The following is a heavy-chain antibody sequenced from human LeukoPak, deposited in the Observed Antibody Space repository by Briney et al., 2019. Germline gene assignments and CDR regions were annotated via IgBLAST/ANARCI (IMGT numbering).Heavy chain of an antibody. CDR2: INHSGST. J-gene: IGHJ4*02. CDR1: GGSLSGYS. D-gene: IGHD2-2*01. V-gene: IGHV4-34*01. Sequence: SETLSLTCAVYGGSLSGYSWSWIRQPPGKGLEWIGEINHSGSTNYNPFLKSRVTISADTSKNQFSLKLSAVTAADTAFYYCARVPGRPADVFDHWGQGTLVTVSS. CDR3: ARVPGRPADVFDH.